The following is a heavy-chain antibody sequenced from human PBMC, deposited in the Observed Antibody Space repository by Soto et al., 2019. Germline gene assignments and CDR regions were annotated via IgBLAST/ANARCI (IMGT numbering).Heavy chain of an antibody. Sequence: QVQLQESGPGLVRPSETLSLTCSVSGASLSNDYWNWIRQSPAKGLEWIGDIYHSGYTKYNPSFESRVNISIDTSKNQFSLNLTSVTAADTAVYYCARERSIFGVVTFDFWGQGTLVTVSS. CDR3: ARERSIFGVVTFDF. D-gene: IGHD3-3*01. CDR1: GASLSNDY. J-gene: IGHJ4*02. CDR2: IYHSGYT. V-gene: IGHV4-59*01.